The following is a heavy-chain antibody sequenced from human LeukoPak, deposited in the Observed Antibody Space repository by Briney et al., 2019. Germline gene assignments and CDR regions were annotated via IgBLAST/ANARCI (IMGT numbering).Heavy chain of an antibody. CDR3: AKETSSGWESLYYFDY. D-gene: IGHD6-19*01. V-gene: IGHV3-23*01. CDR1: GFTFSSYA. Sequence: GGSLRLSCAASGFTFSSYAMSWVRQAPGKGLEWVSDISGSGGSTYYADSVKGRFTISRDNSKNTLYLQMNSLRAEDTAVYYCAKETSSGWESLYYFDYWGQGTLVTVSS. CDR2: ISGSGGST. J-gene: IGHJ4*02.